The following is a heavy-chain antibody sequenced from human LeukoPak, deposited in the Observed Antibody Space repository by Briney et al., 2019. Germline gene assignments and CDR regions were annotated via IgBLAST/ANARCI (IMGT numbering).Heavy chain of an antibody. J-gene: IGHJ4*02. CDR1: GFTFGDYA. V-gene: IGHV3-74*01. D-gene: IGHD3-22*01. CDR3: ARVNYYDSLDY. CDR2: INSDGSST. Sequence: GGSLRLSCAASGFTFGDYAMTWVRQAPGKGLVWVSRINSDGSSTSYADSVKGRFTISRDNAKNTLYLQMNSLRAEDTAVYYCARVNYYDSLDYWGQGTLVTVSS.